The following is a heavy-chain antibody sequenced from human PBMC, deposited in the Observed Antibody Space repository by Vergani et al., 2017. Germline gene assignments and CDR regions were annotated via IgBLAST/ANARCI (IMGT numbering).Heavy chain of an antibody. CDR1: GYTFTSYG. CDR2: ISAYNGNT. V-gene: IGHV1-18*01. CDR3: ARVIVAEYYDFWSGGNYYYYIDV. Sequence: QVQLVQSGAEVKTPGASVKVSCKASGYTFTSYGISWVRQAPGQGLEWMGWISAYNGNTNYAQKLQGRVTMTTDTSTSTAYMELRSLRSDDADVYYCARVIVAEYYDFWSGGNYYYYIDVWGKGSTVTVSS. D-gene: IGHD3-3*01. J-gene: IGHJ6*03.